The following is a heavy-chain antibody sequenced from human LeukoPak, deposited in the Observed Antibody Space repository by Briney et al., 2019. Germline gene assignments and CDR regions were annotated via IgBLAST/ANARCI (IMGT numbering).Heavy chain of an antibody. CDR1: GYTFTKYA. CDR2: INAGNGNT. V-gene: IGHV1-3*01. D-gene: IGHD3-10*01. J-gene: IGHJ4*02. CDR3: ARRGDYGSGDLDY. Sequence: ASVKVSCKASGYTFTKYAIHWVRHDPGQSLEWMGWINAGNGNTKHSQKFQDKITITRDTTARTAYMEVGSLRFEDTAVYYCARRGDYGSGDLDYWGQGTLVTVPS.